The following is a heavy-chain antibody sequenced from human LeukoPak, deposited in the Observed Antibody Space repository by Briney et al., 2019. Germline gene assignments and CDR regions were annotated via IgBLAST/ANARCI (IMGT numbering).Heavy chain of an antibody. CDR1: GLTFSSYA. Sequence: GGSLRLSCAVSGLTFSSYAMSWVRHPPGNGLEWVSSTSGSGGSTFYTNSGEGRFCIPRDNSKNTLYLQMTSLRAEDTAVYYCAKEHGDGNGFSYWGQGTLVTVSS. D-gene: IGHD5-18*01. V-gene: IGHV3-23*01. CDR2: TSGSGGST. J-gene: IGHJ4*02. CDR3: AKEHGDGNGFSY.